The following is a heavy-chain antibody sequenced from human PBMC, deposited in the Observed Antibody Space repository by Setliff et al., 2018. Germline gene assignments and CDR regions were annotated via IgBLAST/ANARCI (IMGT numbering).Heavy chain of an antibody. CDR1: GASVSSNIYY. CDR3: ARFTKYTYGPFDY. V-gene: IGHV4-61*01. CDR2: IYNSGSA. Sequence: SETLSLTCTVSGASVSSNIYYWSWIRQPPGRGLEWIGCIYNSGSAIYSPSLKSRVTISVDTSKNQFSLQLSSVTAADTAMYYCARFTKYTYGPFDYWGQGTLVTVSS. J-gene: IGHJ4*02. D-gene: IGHD5-18*01.